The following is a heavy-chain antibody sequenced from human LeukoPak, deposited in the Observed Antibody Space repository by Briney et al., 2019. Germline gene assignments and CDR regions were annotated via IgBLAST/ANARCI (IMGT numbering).Heavy chain of an antibody. J-gene: IGHJ4*02. V-gene: IGHV4-39*01. CDR1: GGSISSSTDY. D-gene: IGHD6-19*01. Sequence: SETLADTRTVSGGSISSSTDYWDWIRQPPGKGLEWIGSLYYTGTTYYNPSLKGLVSISVDTSKNQFSLKLRSVTAADTAVYYCTRKQWLAPFDYWGQENMVKASS. CDR3: TRKQWLAPFDY. CDR2: LYYTGTT.